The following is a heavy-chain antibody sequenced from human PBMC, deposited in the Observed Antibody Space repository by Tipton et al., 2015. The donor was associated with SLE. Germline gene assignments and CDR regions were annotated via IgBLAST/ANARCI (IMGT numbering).Heavy chain of an antibody. V-gene: IGHV4-4*08. J-gene: IGHJ4*02. CDR3: ASIKAEYYGSGSYYVD. CDR1: GGSISSHY. Sequence: GLVKPSETLSLTCTVSGGSISSHYWSWIRQAPGKGLEWIGYISNSETTSYNPSLKSRVTISVDTSKNQFSLKLSSVTAADTAVYYCASIKAEYYGSGSYYVDWGQGTLVTVSS. CDR2: ISNSETT. D-gene: IGHD3-10*01.